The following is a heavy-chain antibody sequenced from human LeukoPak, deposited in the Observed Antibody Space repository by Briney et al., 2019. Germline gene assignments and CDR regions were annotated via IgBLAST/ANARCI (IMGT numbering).Heavy chain of an antibody. D-gene: IGHD2-2*01. CDR2: IHEDGSEK. J-gene: IGHJ4*02. CDR1: GFSFSSYW. V-gene: IGHV3-7*01. CDR3: AAPGVPAATYYFDY. Sequence: PGGSLRLSCAASGFSFSSYWMTWVRQAPGKGLEWVVNIHEDGSEKYYVDSVKGRFTISRDNAKNSVYLQMDSLRAEDTAVYYCAAPGVPAATYYFDYWGQGTLVTVSS.